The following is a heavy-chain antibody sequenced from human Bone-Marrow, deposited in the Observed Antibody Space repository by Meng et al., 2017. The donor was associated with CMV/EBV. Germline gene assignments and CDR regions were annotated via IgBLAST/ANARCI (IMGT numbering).Heavy chain of an antibody. CDR2: INPNSGGT. V-gene: IGHV1-2*02. D-gene: IGHD2-2*02. Sequence: ASVKVSCKASGYTFTGYYMHWVRQAPGQGLEWMGWINPNSGGTNYAQEFQGRVTMTRDTSISTAYMELSRLRSDATAVYYCVRGPYRVSQLLYGFYYWGQGTLVTVSS. CDR1: GYTFTGYY. CDR3: VRGPYRVSQLLYGFYY. J-gene: IGHJ4*02.